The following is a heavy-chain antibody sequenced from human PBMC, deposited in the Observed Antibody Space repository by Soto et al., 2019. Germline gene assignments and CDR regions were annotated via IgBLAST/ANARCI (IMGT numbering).Heavy chain of an antibody. Sequence: EVQLLESGGGLVQPGGSLRLSCAASGFTFSSYAMSWVRQAPGKGLEWVAAISGSGGSTYYADSVKGRFTISRDNSKNTLYLQMNSLRAEDTAVYYCAKDHPKTPVTRGRPHGAFDIWGQGTMVTVSS. V-gene: IGHV3-23*01. CDR3: AKDHPKTPVTRGRPHGAFDI. J-gene: IGHJ3*02. CDR2: ISGSGGST. D-gene: IGHD4-17*01. CDR1: GFTFSSYA.